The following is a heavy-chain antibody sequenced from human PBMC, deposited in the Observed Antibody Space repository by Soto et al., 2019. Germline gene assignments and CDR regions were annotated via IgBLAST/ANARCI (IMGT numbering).Heavy chain of an antibody. D-gene: IGHD1-26*01. J-gene: IGHJ4*02. CDR2: MNPNSGNT. CDR1: GYTLTSYD. Sequence: QVQLVQSGAEVKKPGASVKVSCKASGYTLTSYDINWVRQATGQGLEWMGWMNPNSGNTVSAQKFQGRVTMTRNTSISTSYMELSSLRSEDTAVYYCARDGIVGANADYWSQGTLVTVSS. CDR3: ARDGIVGANADY. V-gene: IGHV1-8*01.